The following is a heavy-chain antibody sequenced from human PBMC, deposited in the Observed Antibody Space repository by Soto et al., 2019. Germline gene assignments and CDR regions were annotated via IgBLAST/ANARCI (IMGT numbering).Heavy chain of an antibody. Sequence: PGGSLRLSCAASGFTFSNYAMSWVRQAPGKGLEWVSAVSGSGASTFYADSVKGRFTISRDKSKNTVYLQMNSLRAEDTAVYYCAKEDSRYCSGTSCYLDYWGKGTQVTVSS. CDR2: VSGSGAST. D-gene: IGHD2-2*01. J-gene: IGHJ4*02. CDR1: GFTFSNYA. V-gene: IGHV3-23*01. CDR3: AKEDSRYCSGTSCYLDY.